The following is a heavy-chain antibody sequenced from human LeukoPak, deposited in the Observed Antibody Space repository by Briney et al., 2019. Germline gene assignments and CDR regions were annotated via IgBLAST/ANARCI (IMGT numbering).Heavy chain of an antibody. CDR2: SRRSTEGGTT. D-gene: IGHD7-27*01. J-gene: IGHJ4*02. V-gene: IGHV3-15*01. CDR3: TTDSNWGFFD. Sequence: GGSLRLSCAASGFTFWNVWMSWVRQAPGKGLEWVARSRRSTEGGTTDYNAPVKGRFTISRDDSKNTLYLQMNSLKNEDPAVYYCTTDSNWGFFDWGQGTLVTVSS. CDR1: GFTFWNVW.